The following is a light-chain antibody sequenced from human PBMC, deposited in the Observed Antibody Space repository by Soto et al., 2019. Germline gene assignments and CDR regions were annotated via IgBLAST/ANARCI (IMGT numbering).Light chain of an antibody. CDR1: SSDVGNYNL. CDR3: CSYAGSSNVV. J-gene: IGLJ2*01. V-gene: IGLV2-23*02. Sequence: QSALTQPASVSGSPGQSITISCTGTSSDVGNYNLVSWYQQHPGKAPKLMIYEVSKRPSGVSNRFSGSKSGNTASLTISGLQAEDEADYYCCSYAGSSNVVFGGGTQLTVL. CDR2: EVS.